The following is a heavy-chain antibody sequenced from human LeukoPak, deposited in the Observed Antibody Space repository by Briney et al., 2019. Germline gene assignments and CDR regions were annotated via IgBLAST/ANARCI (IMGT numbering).Heavy chain of an antibody. D-gene: IGHD6-6*01. CDR1: GGSISSGGYY. V-gene: IGHV4-31*03. Sequence: SQTLSLTCTVSGGSISSGGYYWSWIRQHPGKGLEWIGYIYYSGSTYYNPSLKSRVTISVDTSKNQFSLKLSSVTAADTAVYYCARGFGSSSYFDYWGQGTLVTVSS. CDR3: ARGFGSSSYFDY. CDR2: IYYSGST. J-gene: IGHJ4*02.